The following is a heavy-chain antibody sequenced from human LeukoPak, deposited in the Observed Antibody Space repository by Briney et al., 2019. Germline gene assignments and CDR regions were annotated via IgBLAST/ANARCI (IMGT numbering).Heavy chain of an antibody. CDR3: ARDSMVREKLLDY. V-gene: IGHV3-11*05. CDR2: ISSSSSYT. D-gene: IGHD3-10*01. J-gene: IGHJ4*02. CDR1: GFTFSDYY. Sequence: GGSLRLSCAASGFTFSDYYMSWIRQAPGKGLEWVSYISSSSSYTKYADSVKGRFTISRDNAKNSLYLQMNSLRADDTAVYYCARDSMVREKLLDYWGQGALVTVSS.